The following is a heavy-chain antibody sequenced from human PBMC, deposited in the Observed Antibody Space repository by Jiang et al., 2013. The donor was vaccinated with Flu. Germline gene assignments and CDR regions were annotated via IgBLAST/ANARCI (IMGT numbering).Heavy chain of an antibody. CDR1: GFTFSSYG. Sequence: SLRLSCAASGFTFSSYGMHWVRQAPGKGLEWVAVISYDGSNKYYADSVKGRFTISRDNSKNTLYLQMNSLRAEDTAVYYCAKDLVERAGYYGSGSYYRPFYYYYGMDVWGQGTTVTVSS. CDR3: AKDLVERAGYYGSGSYYRPFYYYYGMDV. V-gene: IGHV3-30*18. J-gene: IGHJ6*02. CDR2: ISYDGSNK. D-gene: IGHD3-10*01.